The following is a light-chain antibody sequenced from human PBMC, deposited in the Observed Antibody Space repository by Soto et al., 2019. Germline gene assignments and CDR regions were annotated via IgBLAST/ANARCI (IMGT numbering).Light chain of an antibody. J-gene: IGKJ4*01. CDR2: DAS. V-gene: IGKV3-11*01. CDR3: QQRSGWPLT. CDR1: QSVSRY. Sequence: EIVWTQSPATLSLSPGERATLSCSASQSVSRYLAWYQQKPGQAPRLLIYDASNRATGIPARFSGSESGTDFTLNISSLEPEDFAVYYCQQRSGWPLTFGGGTKVEIK.